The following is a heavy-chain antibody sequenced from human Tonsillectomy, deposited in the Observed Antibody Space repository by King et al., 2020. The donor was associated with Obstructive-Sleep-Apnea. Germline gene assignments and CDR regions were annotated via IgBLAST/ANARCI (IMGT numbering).Heavy chain of an antibody. CDR3: ARDWDVMWGSGSPSFDY. V-gene: IGHV3-30*04. D-gene: IGHD3-10*01. Sequence: VQLVEYGGGVVQPGRSLRLSCAASGFTFSSYAMHWVRQAPGKGLEWVAVISYDGSNKYYADSVKGRFTISRDNSKNTLYLQMNSLRAEDTAVYYCARDWDVMWGSGSPSFDYWGQGTLVTVSS. CDR1: GFTFSSYA. CDR2: ISYDGSNK. J-gene: IGHJ4*02.